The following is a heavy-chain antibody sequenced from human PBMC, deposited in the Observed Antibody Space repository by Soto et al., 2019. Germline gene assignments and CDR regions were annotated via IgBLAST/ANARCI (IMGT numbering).Heavy chain of an antibody. CDR1: GFTFSSYA. V-gene: IGHV3-30-3*01. D-gene: IGHD6-19*01. Sequence: QVQLVESGGGVVQPGRSLRLSCAASGFTFSSYAMHWVRQAPGKGLEWVAVISYDGSNKYYADSVKGRFTISRDNSKNTLYLQINSLRAEDTAVYYCARDSGAVAGTSLDYWGQGTLVTVSS. CDR2: ISYDGSNK. CDR3: ARDSGAVAGTSLDY. J-gene: IGHJ4*02.